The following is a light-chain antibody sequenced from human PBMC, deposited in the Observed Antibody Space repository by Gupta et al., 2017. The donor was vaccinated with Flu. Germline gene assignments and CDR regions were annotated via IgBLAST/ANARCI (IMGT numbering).Light chain of an antibody. Sequence: ISCRSSLSLLHSNGNIYLDWYLQKPGQSPQLLIYLGFSRASGVPDRLSGSGSGTDFTLKITRVKADDVGVYYCMQTLQTPYTFGQGTTLEI. V-gene: IGKV2-28*01. CDR1: LSLLHSNGNIY. CDR2: LGF. J-gene: IGKJ2*01. CDR3: MQTLQTPYT.